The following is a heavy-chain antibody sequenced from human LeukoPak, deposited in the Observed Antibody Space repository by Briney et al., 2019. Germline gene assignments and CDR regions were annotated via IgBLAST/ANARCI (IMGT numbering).Heavy chain of an antibody. J-gene: IGHJ4*02. D-gene: IGHD2-8*02. Sequence: GGSLRLSCAASGFIVSDDYISWVRQTPGKGLEWVSVIYSGGATFYADSVKGRFTISRDNSKNTVHLQMNSLRAEDTAVYYCASGGKYCTGGACYGDWGQGTLVTASS. CDR1: GFIVSDDY. CDR3: ASGGKYCTGGACYGD. CDR2: IYSGGAT. V-gene: IGHV3-53*01.